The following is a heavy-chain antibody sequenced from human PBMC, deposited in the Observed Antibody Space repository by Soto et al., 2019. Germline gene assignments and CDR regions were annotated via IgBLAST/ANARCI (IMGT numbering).Heavy chain of an antibody. V-gene: IGHV3-23*01. J-gene: IGHJ6*02. CDR2: ISGSGGST. Sequence: GSLSLSCAASGFTFSSYAMSWVRQAPGKGLEWFLAISGSGGSTYYADSVKGRFTISRDNSKNTLYLQMNSLRAEDTAVYYCAKAYYYDSSGYYYYYYGMDVWGQGTTVTVSS. CDR3: AKAYYYDSSGYYYYYYGMDV. CDR1: GFTFSSYA. D-gene: IGHD3-22*01.